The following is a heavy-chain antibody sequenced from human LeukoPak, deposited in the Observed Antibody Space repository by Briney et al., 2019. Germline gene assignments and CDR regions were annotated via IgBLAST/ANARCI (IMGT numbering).Heavy chain of an antibody. Sequence: PSETLSLTCTVSGYSISSGYYWGWMRQPPGKGLEWIESIHHSGSTYYNPSLKSRVTMSIDTSKNQFSLKLGSVTAADTAVYYCARTKGGIAAADAYFDYWGQGTLVTVSS. CDR3: ARTKGGIAAADAYFDY. CDR1: GYSISSGYY. J-gene: IGHJ4*02. V-gene: IGHV4-38-2*02. D-gene: IGHD6-13*01. CDR2: IHHSGST.